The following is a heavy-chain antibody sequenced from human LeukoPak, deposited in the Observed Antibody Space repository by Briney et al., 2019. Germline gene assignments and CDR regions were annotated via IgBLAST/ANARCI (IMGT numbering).Heavy chain of an antibody. CDR1: GFTFSSYA. CDR3: ARDQTDYYYGMDV. CDR2: ISYDGSNK. V-gene: IGHV3-30*04. D-gene: IGHD1-1*01. J-gene: IGHJ6*02. Sequence: GGSLRLSCAASGFTFSSYAMHWVRQAPGKGLEWVAVISYDGSNKYYADSVKGRFTISRDNSKNTLYLQMNSLRAEDTAVYYCARDQTDYYYGMDVWGQGTTVTISS.